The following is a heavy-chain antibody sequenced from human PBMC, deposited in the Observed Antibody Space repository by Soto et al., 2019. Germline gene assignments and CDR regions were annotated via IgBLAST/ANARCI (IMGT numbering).Heavy chain of an antibody. CDR3: ARRGSGSYYDY. CDR2: ISGSGGST. CDR1: GFTFSSYA. V-gene: IGHV3-23*01. Sequence: EVQLLESGGGLVQPGGSLRLSCAASGFTFSSYAMRWVRPAPVKGLEWVSAISGSGGSTYYADSVKGRFTISRDNSKNTLYLQMTSLRAEDTAVYYCARRGSGSYYDYWGQGTLVTVSS. J-gene: IGHJ4*02. D-gene: IGHD1-26*01.